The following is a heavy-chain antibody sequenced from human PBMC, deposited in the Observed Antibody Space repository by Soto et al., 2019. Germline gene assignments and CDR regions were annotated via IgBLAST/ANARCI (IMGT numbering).Heavy chain of an antibody. D-gene: IGHD5-18*01. V-gene: IGHV1-3*01. CDR1: GYTFTSYP. CDR2: INVGNGNT. Sequence: ASVKVSCKASGYTFTSYPIHWVRQAPGQRLEWMGWINVGNGNTYYSQKFQGRVTITRDTSATTAYMELGSLRSEDTAMYYCAILEDTSMVDYWGHGTLVTVSS. CDR3: AILEDTSMVDY. J-gene: IGHJ4*01.